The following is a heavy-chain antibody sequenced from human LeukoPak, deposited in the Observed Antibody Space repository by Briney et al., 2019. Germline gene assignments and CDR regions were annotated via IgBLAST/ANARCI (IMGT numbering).Heavy chain of an antibody. Sequence: SGGSLRLSCTASGFTFSSYGIHWVRQAPGKGLEWVSFVRYDGKNQYYADSVKGRFSISRDSSKNILYLQMNSLRAEDTAVYYCAKDRCSNGIGCYFYYMDVWGKGTTVTISS. CDR1: GFTFSSYG. D-gene: IGHD2-8*01. CDR2: VRYDGKNQ. V-gene: IGHV3-30*02. J-gene: IGHJ6*03. CDR3: AKDRCSNGIGCYFYYMDV.